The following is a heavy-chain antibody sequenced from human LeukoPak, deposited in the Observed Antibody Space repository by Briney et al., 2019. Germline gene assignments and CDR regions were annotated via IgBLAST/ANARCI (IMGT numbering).Heavy chain of an antibody. V-gene: IGHV1-18*01. J-gene: IGHJ4*02. CDR2: ISAYNGNT. CDR3: ARDRRYFDWPYFDY. CDR1: GYTFTSYG. Sequence: GASVKVSCKASGYTFTSYGISWVRQAPGQGLEWMGWISAYNGNTNYAQKLQGRVTMTTDTSTSTAYMELRSLRSDDTAVYYCARDRRYFDWPYFDYWGQGTLDTVSS. D-gene: IGHD3-9*01.